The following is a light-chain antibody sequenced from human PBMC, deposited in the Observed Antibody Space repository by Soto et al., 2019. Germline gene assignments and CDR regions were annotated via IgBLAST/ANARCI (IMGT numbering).Light chain of an antibody. CDR2: LEDSGNY. V-gene: IGLV4-60*02. Sequence: QPVLTQSSSASASLGSSVKLTCTLSSGHSRCIIAWHQQQPGKAPRYLMKLEDSGNYNKGSGIPDRFSGSSSGADRYLTISNLQFEDEADYYCETWDSNIRVFGGGTKLPVL. J-gene: IGLJ3*02. CDR3: ETWDSNIRV. CDR1: SGHSRCI.